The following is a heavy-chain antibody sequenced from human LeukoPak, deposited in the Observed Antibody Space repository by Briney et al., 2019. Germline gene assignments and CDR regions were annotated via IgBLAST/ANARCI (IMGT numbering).Heavy chain of an antibody. CDR1: GFTFSSYA. J-gene: IGHJ6*02. Sequence: GGSLRLSCAASGFTFSSYAMSWVRQAPGKGLEWVSAISGSGGSTYYADSVKGRFTISRDNAKNTLYLQMNSLRAEDTAVYYCARDPRGYYYYYGMDVWGQGTTVTVSS. CDR2: ISGSGGST. CDR3: ARDPRGYYYYYGMDV. V-gene: IGHV3-23*01.